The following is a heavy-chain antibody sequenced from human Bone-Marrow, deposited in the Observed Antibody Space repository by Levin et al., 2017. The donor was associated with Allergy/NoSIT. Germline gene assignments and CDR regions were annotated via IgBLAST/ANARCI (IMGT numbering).Heavy chain of an antibody. CDR2: IYSGGST. D-gene: IGHD3-10*01. Sequence: GESLKISCAASGFIVSDYSMAWVRQAPGKGLEWVSVIYSGGSTYYTDSVKGRFTISRDNSKNTLFLQMNSLRAEDTAVYYCARFVYGSGSMAPLDYWGQGTLVTVSS. CDR1: GFIVSDYS. J-gene: IGHJ4*02. V-gene: IGHV3-66*01. CDR3: ARFVYGSGSMAPLDY.